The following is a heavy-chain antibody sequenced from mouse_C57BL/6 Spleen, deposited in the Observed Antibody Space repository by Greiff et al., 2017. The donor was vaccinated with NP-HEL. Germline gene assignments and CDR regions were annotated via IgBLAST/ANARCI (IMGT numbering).Heavy chain of an antibody. V-gene: IGHV1-55*01. J-gene: IGHJ4*01. CDR3: ARFMVARMDY. D-gene: IGHD1-1*02. CDR2: LYPGSGST. Sequence: QVQLQQPGAELVKPGASVKMSCKASGYTFTSYWITWVKQRPGQGLEWIGDLYPGSGSTNYNEKLKSKATLTVDTSSSTAYMQLSSLTSEDSAVYYCARFMVARMDYWGQGTSVTVSS. CDR1: GYTFTSYW.